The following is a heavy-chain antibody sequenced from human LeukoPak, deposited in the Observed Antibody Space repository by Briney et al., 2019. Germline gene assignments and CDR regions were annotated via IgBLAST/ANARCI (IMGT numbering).Heavy chain of an antibody. D-gene: IGHD5-24*01. CDR2: IGGGGVST. J-gene: IGHJ4*02. V-gene: IGHV3-23*01. Sequence: GASLRLSCAASGFTFSSYAMSWVRQAPGKGLEWVSAIGGGGVSTYYADSVKGRFTISRDNSKNTLYLQMNSLRAEDTAIYFCASKPMAELDYWGQGTLVTVSS. CDR3: ASKPMAELDY. CDR1: GFTFSSYA.